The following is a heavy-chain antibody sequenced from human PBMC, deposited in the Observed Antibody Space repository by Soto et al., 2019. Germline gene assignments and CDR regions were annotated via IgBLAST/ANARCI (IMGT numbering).Heavy chain of an antibody. V-gene: IGHV3-33*01. CDR3: ASGESGSQFYYGMDV. D-gene: IGHD1-26*01. J-gene: IGHJ6*02. Sequence: PWRPLRLSCSAPVFTFGDFGLNWVRQAPGKGLEWVALIWYDGSNEYYADSVKGRFTISRDNSKTTLYLYMNSLGAEDTAVYYCASGESGSQFYYGMDVGGQGTTVTVS. CDR1: VFTFGDFG. CDR2: IWYDGSNE.